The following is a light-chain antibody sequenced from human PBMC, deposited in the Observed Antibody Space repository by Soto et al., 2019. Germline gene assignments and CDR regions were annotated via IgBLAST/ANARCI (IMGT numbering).Light chain of an antibody. Sequence: QSALTQPASVSGSPGQSITISCTGTSSDVGGYNYVSWYQQHPTKAPKLIIYEVSNRPSGVSNRFSGSKSGNTASLTISGLQAEDEADYYCSSCTTSSTLVFGGGTKLTVL. CDR3: SSCTTSSTLV. CDR1: SSDVGGYNY. V-gene: IGLV2-14*01. J-gene: IGLJ3*02. CDR2: EVS.